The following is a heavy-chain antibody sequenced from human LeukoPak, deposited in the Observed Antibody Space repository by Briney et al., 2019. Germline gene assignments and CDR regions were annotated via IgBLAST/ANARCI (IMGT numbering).Heavy chain of an antibody. D-gene: IGHD2-8*01. CDR1: GFTYSSYA. J-gene: IGHJ4*02. CDR2: LSGSGNSR. Sequence: GGSLRLSCAASGFTYSSYAMTWVRQPPGKGLEWVSTLSGSGNSRYYADSVQGRFTISRDNFKNTLYLQMNSLRVEDTAVYYCARDVNGGYWGQGTLVTVSS. V-gene: IGHV3-23*01. CDR3: ARDVNGGY.